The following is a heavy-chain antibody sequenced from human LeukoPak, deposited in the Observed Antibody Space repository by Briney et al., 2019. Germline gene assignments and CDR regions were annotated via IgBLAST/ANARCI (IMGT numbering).Heavy chain of an antibody. CDR2: IKQDGSEK. CDR1: GFTLSTYW. CDR3: ARDRYYYDSSGYAY. D-gene: IGHD3-22*01. J-gene: IGHJ4*02. Sequence: GGSLRLSCVASGFTLSTYWMSWVRQAPGKGLEWVASIKQDGSEKYYVDSVKGRFDISRDNAKNSLYLQMNSLGVEDTAVYYCARDRYYYDSSGYAYWGQGTLVTVSS. V-gene: IGHV3-7*01.